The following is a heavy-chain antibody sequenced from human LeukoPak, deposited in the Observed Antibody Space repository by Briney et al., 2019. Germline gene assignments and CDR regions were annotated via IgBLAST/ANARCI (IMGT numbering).Heavy chain of an antibody. Sequence: GSSVKVSCKASGGTFINYAISWVRQAPGQGLEWMGGIIPIFGTANYAQKFQARVTITADESTSTAYMELSSLRSDDTAVYYCARSACSSTTCYHRRYNWFDPWGQGTLVTVSS. D-gene: IGHD2-2*01. CDR3: ARSACSSTTCYHRRYNWFDP. J-gene: IGHJ5*02. V-gene: IGHV1-69*01. CDR1: GGTFINYA. CDR2: IIPIFGTA.